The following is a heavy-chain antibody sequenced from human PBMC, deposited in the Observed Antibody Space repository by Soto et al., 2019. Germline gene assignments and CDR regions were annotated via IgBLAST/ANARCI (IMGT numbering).Heavy chain of an antibody. CDR1: GYAFTGYY. CDR2: INPNSGVT. D-gene: IGHD3-3*01. J-gene: IGHJ6*03. CDR3: ARSGAYYDFWSGSYYYMDV. Sequence: VMVSCKASGYAFTGYYMHWVRQAPGQGLEWMGWINPNSGVTNYAQKFQGWVTMTRDTSISTAYMELSRLRSDDTAVYYCARSGAYYDFWSGSYYYMDVWGKGTTVTVSS. V-gene: IGHV1-2*04.